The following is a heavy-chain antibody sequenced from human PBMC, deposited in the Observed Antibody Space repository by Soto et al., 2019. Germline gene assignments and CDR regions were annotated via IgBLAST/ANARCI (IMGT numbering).Heavy chain of an antibody. Sequence: EVELVESGGALVQPGGSLRLSCVASGFKFSIYSMNWVRQAPGKGLEWSAYITSDTKTIKYGDSVKGRFTISRDNARNNVVLHQISRIGEDTAVYYCARSVEGHFDYWGQGTVVTVSS. D-gene: IGHD6-19*01. CDR3: ARSVEGHFDY. CDR2: ITSDTKTI. V-gene: IGHV3-48*04. CDR1: GFKFSIYS. J-gene: IGHJ4*02.